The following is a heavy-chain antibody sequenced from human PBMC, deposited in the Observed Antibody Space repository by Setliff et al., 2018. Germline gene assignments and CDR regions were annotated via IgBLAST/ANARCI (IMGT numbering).Heavy chain of an antibody. CDR3: ARINFFVSSGYYYASDY. CDR2: INHSGST. J-gene: IGHJ4*02. V-gene: IGHV4-34*10. Sequence: SETLSLTCSVYGESFSNNYWSWIRQPPGKGLEWIGEINHSGSTNYNPSLTSRVTMTTDTSTSTAYMELRSLRSDDTAVYYCARINFFVSSGYYYASDYWGQGTLVTVSS. D-gene: IGHD3-22*01. CDR1: GESFSNNY.